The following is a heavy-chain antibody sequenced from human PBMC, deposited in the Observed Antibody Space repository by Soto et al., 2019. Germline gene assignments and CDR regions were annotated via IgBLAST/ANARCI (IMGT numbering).Heavy chain of an antibody. Sequence: SETLSLACTVSGVSISSGGYYWSWIRQHPGKGLEWIGYIYYSGSTYYNPSLKSRVTISVDTSKNQFSLKLSSVTAADTAVYYCARGFESLTFDYWGQGTLVTVSS. CDR3: ARGFESLTFDY. CDR1: GVSISSGGYY. V-gene: IGHV4-31*03. CDR2: IYYSGST. D-gene: IGHD3-9*01. J-gene: IGHJ4*02.